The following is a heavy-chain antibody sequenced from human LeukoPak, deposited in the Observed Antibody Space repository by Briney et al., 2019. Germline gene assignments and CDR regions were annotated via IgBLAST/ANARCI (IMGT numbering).Heavy chain of an antibody. CDR1: GFAFSSYS. CDR3: ARELNYYDSTERINDAFDI. Sequence: PGGSLRLSCAASGFAFSSYSMNWVRQAPGKGLEWVSSISSSSSYIYYADSVKGRFTISRDNAKNSLYLQMNSLRAEDTAVYYCARELNYYDSTERINDAFDIWGQGTMVTVSS. CDR2: ISSSSSYI. J-gene: IGHJ3*02. V-gene: IGHV3-21*01. D-gene: IGHD3-22*01.